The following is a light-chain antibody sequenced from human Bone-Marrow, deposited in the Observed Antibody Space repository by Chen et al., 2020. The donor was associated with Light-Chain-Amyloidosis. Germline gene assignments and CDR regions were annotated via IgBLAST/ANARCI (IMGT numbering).Light chain of an antibody. V-gene: IGKV4-1*01. CDR1: QSVLYSSNNKNY. CDR2: WAS. Sequence: DIVMTQSPASLAVSLGERATLNCKSSQSVLYSSNNKNYLAWYQQKPGQPPKLLIYWASTREAGVPDRFSGSGSGTDFTLTISSLQAEDVAVYYCQQYYSTSPGYTFGQGTKLEIK. CDR3: QQYYSTSPGYT. J-gene: IGKJ2*01.